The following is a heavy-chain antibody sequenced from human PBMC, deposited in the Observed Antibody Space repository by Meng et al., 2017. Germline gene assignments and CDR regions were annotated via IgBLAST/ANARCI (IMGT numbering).Heavy chain of an antibody. D-gene: IGHD3-10*01. CDR3: ARTSSYSFDF. J-gene: IGHJ4*02. V-gene: IGHV3-53*02. Sequence: EVQLVETGGGLVPPGGSLRLHCKPFGFSVSSNPVSWVRQAPGKGLEWVSIVYSGDTTYYADSVKGRLAISRDNSKNTLYLQMDSLRAEDTAVYFCARTSSYSFDFWGQGALVTVSS. CDR2: VYSGDTT. CDR1: GFSVSSNP.